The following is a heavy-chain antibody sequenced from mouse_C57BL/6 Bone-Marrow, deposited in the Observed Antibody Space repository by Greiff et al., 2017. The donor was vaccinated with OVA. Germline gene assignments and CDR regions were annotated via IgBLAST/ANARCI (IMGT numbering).Heavy chain of an antibody. CDR1: GYSITSGYY. J-gene: IGHJ2*01. D-gene: IGHD1-1*01. CDR2: ISYDGSN. Sequence: EVQLVESGPGLVKPSQSLSLPCSVTGYSITSGYYWNWIRQFPGNKLEWMGYISYDGSNNYNPSLKNRISITRDTSTNQFFLKLNSVTTEDTATYYCARDYYGSSSLDYWGQGTTLTVSS. V-gene: IGHV3-6*01. CDR3: ARDYYGSSSLDY.